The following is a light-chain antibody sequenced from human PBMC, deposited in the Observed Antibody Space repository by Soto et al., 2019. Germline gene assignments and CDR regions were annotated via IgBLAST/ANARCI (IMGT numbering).Light chain of an antibody. Sequence: ESVLTQSPGTLSLSPGERATLSCRASQDISSSYLAWYQQKLGQAPRLLIYGASSRATGIPDRFSGSGSGTAFTLTISRLVPEDFAVDYCQQYGASPPWTFGQGTKVEIK. CDR3: QQYGASPPWT. V-gene: IGKV3-20*01. CDR1: QDISSSY. CDR2: GAS. J-gene: IGKJ1*01.